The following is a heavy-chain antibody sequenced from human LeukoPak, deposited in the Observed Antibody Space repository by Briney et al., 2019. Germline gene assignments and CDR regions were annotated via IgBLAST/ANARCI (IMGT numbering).Heavy chain of an antibody. CDR2: ISGSGGNT. D-gene: IGHD3-22*01. V-gene: IGHV3-23*01. CDR3: AGTYYYDSSGYYYSG. J-gene: IGHJ4*02. CDR1: GFTFSSYA. Sequence: GGSLRLSCAASGFTFSSYAMSWVRQAPGQGLEWVSGISGSGGNTYYADSVKSRFTISRDNAKNSLYLQMNTLRAEDTAVYYCAGTYYYDSSGYYYSGWGQGTLVTVSS.